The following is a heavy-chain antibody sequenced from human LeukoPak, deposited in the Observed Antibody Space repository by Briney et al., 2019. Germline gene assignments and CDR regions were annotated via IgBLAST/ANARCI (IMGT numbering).Heavy chain of an antibody. CDR3: ARSTSDTFDY. CDR1: GFTFSIYS. V-gene: IGHV3-48*01. Sequence: GGSLRLSCAASGFTFSIYSMNWVRQAPGKGLEWVSYITSDRRTISYADPVKGRFTISRDNDKRLLYLQMDSLRARDTAIYYCARSTSDTFDYWGQGMLVTVSS. J-gene: IGHJ4*02. CDR2: ITSDRRTI. D-gene: IGHD5-18*01.